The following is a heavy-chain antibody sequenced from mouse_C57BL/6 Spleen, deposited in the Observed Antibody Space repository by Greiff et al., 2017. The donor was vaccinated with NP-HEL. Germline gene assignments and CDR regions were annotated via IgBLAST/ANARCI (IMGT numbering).Heavy chain of an antibody. V-gene: IGHV1-26*01. CDR3: AREEVGWDGAWFAY. J-gene: IGHJ3*01. Sequence: VQLQQSGPELVKPGASVKISCKASGYTFTDYYMNWVKQSHGKSLEWIGDINPNNGGTSYNQKFKGKATLTVDKSSSTAYMELRSLTSEDSAVYYCAREEVGWDGAWFAYWGQGTLVTVSA. CDR2: INPNNGGT. CDR1: GYTFTDYY. D-gene: IGHD4-1*01.